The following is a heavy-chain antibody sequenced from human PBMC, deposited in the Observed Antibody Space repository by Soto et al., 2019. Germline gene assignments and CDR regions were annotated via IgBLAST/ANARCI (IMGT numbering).Heavy chain of an antibody. Sequence: ASVKVSCKASGYTFTSYAMHWVRQAPGQRLEWMGWINANGGTTNYAQKFQGRVTMTRDTSTSTVYMELSSLRSDDTAVYFCARGLYGDEIDPWGQGTLVTVSS. D-gene: IGHD4-17*01. J-gene: IGHJ5*02. V-gene: IGHV1-3*01. CDR2: INANGGTT. CDR1: GYTFTSYA. CDR3: ARGLYGDEIDP.